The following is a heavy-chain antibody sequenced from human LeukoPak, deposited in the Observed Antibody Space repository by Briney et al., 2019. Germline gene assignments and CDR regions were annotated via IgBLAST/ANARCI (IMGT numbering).Heavy chain of an antibody. CDR1: GYTFTSYD. J-gene: IGHJ4*02. Sequence: ASVKVSCKASGYTFTSYDINWVRRATGQGLEWMGWMNPNSGNTGYAQKFQGRVTMTRNTSISTAYMELSSLRSEDTAVYYCARRRGSGSYYTSRYFDYWGQGTLVTVSS. V-gene: IGHV1-8*02. D-gene: IGHD3-10*01. CDR3: ARRRGSGSYYTSRYFDY. CDR2: MNPNSGNT.